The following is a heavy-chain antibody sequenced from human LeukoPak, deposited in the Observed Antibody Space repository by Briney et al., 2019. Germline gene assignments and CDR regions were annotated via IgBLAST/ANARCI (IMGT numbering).Heavy chain of an antibody. CDR1: GGSISSGGYS. CDR3: AREVSDHIVVVTAPDAGSFDI. Sequence: SQTLSLTCTVSGGSISSGGYSWSWIRQHPGKGLEWIGYIYYSGSTYYNPSLKSRVTISVDTSKNQFSLKLSSVTAADTAVYYCAREVSDHIVVVTAPDAGSFDIWGQGTMVTVSS. D-gene: IGHD2-21*02. J-gene: IGHJ3*02. V-gene: IGHV4-31*03. CDR2: IYYSGST.